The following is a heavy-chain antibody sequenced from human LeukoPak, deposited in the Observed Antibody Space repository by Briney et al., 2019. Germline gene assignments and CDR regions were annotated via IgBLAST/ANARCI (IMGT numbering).Heavy chain of an antibody. D-gene: IGHD2-2*01. CDR1: GGSINYSTNY. Sequence: KSSETLSLTCTASGGSINYSTNYWGWIRQPPGKGLEWIGYIYYDGSTDYNPSLKSRVTISLDTSKNQFSLKVTSVTAADTAVYYCARSGPPGAIKGGTDYWGQGTLVTVSS. J-gene: IGHJ4*02. V-gene: IGHV4-39*07. CDR2: IYYDGST. CDR3: ARSGPPGAIKGGTDY.